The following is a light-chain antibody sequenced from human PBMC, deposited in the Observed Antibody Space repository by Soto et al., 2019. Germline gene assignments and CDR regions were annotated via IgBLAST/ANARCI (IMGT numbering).Light chain of an antibody. CDR3: QQYGSSST. Sequence: EIVLTQPPGTLSLSPGEIATLSVRASHSVISSYLAWYQQKPGQAPRILTHGASTRPTRITDRFSASGSGTDLTLTISRLEAEDFAVYYCQQYGSSSTFGQGTRLEIK. CDR2: GAS. J-gene: IGKJ5*01. V-gene: IGKV3-20*01. CDR1: HSVISSY.